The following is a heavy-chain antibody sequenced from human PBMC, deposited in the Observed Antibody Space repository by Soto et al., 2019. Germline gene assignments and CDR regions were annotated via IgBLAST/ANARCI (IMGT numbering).Heavy chain of an antibody. Sequence: LRKTLSLTCTVSGGSISSYYWSWIRQPPGKGLEWIGYIYYSGSTNYNPSLKSRVTISVDTSKNQFSLKLSSVTAADTAVYYCARAYCGGDCMNYYYYGMYVWAQGTNVTVS. CDR3: ARAYCGGDCMNYYYYGMYV. J-gene: IGHJ6*02. D-gene: IGHD2-21*02. CDR1: GGSISSYY. CDR2: IYYSGST. V-gene: IGHV4-59*01.